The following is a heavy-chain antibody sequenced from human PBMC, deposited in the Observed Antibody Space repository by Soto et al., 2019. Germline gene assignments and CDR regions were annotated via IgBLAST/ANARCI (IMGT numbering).Heavy chain of an antibody. D-gene: IGHD3-22*01. J-gene: IGHJ4*02. Sequence: PGGSLRLSCAASGSTFSSYGMHWVRQAPGKGLEWVAVIWYDGSNKYYADSVKGRFTISRDNSKNTLYLQMNSLRAEDTAVYYCARALDDSSGYYYVGFDYWGQGTLVTVSS. V-gene: IGHV3-33*01. CDR1: GSTFSSYG. CDR3: ARALDDSSGYYYVGFDY. CDR2: IWYDGSNK.